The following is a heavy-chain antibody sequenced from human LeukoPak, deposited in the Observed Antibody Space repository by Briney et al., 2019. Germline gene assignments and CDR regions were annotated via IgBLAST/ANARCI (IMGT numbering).Heavy chain of an antibody. Sequence: GGSLRLSCAASGFSVSRNYMSWVRQAPGKGPEWVSVIYSGGSTDYADSVKGRFTISRDNSENTLYLQMDSLRVEDTAVYYCARDPYTYSSSWYGYFQYWGQGTLVTVSS. J-gene: IGHJ1*01. CDR2: IYSGGST. V-gene: IGHV3-53*05. D-gene: IGHD6-13*01. CDR1: GFSVSRNY. CDR3: ARDPYTYSSSWYGYFQY.